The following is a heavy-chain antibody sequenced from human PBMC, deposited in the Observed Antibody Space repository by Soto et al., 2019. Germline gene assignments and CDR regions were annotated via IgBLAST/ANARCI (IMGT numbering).Heavy chain of an antibody. D-gene: IGHD1-1*01. CDR2: IYYSGST. Sequence: PSGTLSLTCTVSGGSISSGDYYWSWIRQPPGKGLEWIGYIYYSGSTYYNPSLKSRVTISVDTSKTQFSLKLSSVSAADTAVYYCARSLGDDSYNPSYYYYGMDVWGQGTTVTVSS. CDR3: ARSLGDDSYNPSYYYYGMDV. J-gene: IGHJ6*02. CDR1: GGSISSGDYY. V-gene: IGHV4-30-4*01.